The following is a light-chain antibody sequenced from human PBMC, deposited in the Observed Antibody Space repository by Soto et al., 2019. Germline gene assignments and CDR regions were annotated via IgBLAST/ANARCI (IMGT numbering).Light chain of an antibody. CDR3: QQSYSAPMYT. CDR1: QTVSNY. V-gene: IGKV1-39*01. J-gene: IGKJ2*01. Sequence: DLQMTQSPSSLSASVGDRVTITCRASQTVSNYVNWYQQKSGKAPKLLIYAASTLQSGVPSRFSGSGSGTDFTLTISSLQPEDFATYYCQQSYSAPMYTFGQGTKLEIK. CDR2: AAS.